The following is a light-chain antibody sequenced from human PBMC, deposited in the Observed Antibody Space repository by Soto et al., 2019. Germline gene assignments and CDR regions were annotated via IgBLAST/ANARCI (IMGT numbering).Light chain of an antibody. CDR2: WAS. V-gene: IGKV4-1*01. Sequence: DIALTQSPDSLAVSLGERATTNCKSSQSVLYSSNNKNYLAWYQQKPGQSPKLLIYWASTRESGVPDRFSGSGSGTDFTLTISSLQAEDVAVYYCEQYYSPWTFGQGTKVEIK. CDR1: QSVLYSSNNKNY. CDR3: EQYYSPWT. J-gene: IGKJ1*01.